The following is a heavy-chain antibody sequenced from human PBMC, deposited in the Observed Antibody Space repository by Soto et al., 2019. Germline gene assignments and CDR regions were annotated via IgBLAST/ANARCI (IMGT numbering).Heavy chain of an antibody. J-gene: IGHJ4*02. Sequence: EVQLVESGGGLVKPGGSLRLSCAASGFTFTSYSMTWVRQAPGKGLEWVSSISSSSIYTYYADSVKGRFTISRDTAKNSLYLQMDSLRAGDTAVYSCARDSPRPEGPFDFWGQGTLVTVSS. CDR3: ARDSPRPEGPFDF. CDR2: ISSSSIYT. CDR1: GFTFTSYS. V-gene: IGHV3-21*01.